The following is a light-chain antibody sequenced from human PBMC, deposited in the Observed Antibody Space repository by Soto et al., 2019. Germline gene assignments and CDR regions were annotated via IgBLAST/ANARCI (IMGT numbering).Light chain of an antibody. Sequence: QSVLTQPPSVSGAPGQRVTISCTGTSSNIGADYNVHWYRQVPGTAPKLLIYGNNDRPSGVPDRFSGSKSGPSASLAITGVQPADEADYYCRSYDTGLRGMVFGGGTKLTVL. CDR1: SSNIGADYN. CDR2: GNN. CDR3: RSYDTGLRGMV. V-gene: IGLV1-40*01. J-gene: IGLJ2*01.